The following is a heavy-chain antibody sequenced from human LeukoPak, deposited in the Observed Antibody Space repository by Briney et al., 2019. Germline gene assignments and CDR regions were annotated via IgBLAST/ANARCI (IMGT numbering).Heavy chain of an antibody. CDR3: AKATRITMIVVVISPSFDY. J-gene: IGHJ4*02. CDR2: ISGSGGST. Sequence: GGSLGLSCAASGFTFSSYAMSWVRQAPGKGLEWVSAISGSGGSTYYADSVKGRFTISRDNSKNTLYLQMNSLRAEDTAVYYCAKATRITMIVVVISPSFDYWGQGTLVTVSS. D-gene: IGHD3-22*01. CDR1: GFTFSSYA. V-gene: IGHV3-23*01.